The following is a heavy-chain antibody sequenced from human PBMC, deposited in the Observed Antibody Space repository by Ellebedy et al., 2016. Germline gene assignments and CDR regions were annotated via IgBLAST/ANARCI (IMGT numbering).Heavy chain of an antibody. CDR3: ARPIVGALGGGDYYYDGMDV. V-gene: IGHV1-18*04. J-gene: IGHJ6*02. Sequence: ASVKVSCXASGYHFTDYGISWVRQAPGQGLEWMGWISCNSGNTNYARKFQDRVTMTTETSTSTVYMGLRSLRSEDTAGYYCARPIVGALGGGDYYYDGMDVWGQGTTVTVSS. D-gene: IGHD1-26*01. CDR1: GYHFTDYG. CDR2: ISCNSGNT.